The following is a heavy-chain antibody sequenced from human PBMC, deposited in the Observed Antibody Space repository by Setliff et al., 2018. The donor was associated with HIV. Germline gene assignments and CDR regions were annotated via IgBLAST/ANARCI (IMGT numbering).Heavy chain of an antibody. V-gene: IGHV3-7*03. CDR3: ARGRGESRTNYFDY. Sequence: PGGSLRLSCAASGFTFSGNWMSWVRQAPGKGLEWVANIRQDGSEQFYVDSVKGRFTISKDNAKNSLYLQMNSLRAEDTAVYFCARGRGESRTNYFDYWGQGSLVTVSS. J-gene: IGHJ4*02. CDR1: GFTFSGNW. CDR2: IRQDGSEQ.